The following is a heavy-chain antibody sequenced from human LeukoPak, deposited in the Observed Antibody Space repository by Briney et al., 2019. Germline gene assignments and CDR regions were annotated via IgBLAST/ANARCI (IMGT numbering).Heavy chain of an antibody. CDR2: IYHSGST. J-gene: IGHJ5*02. CDR1: GYSISSGYY. V-gene: IGHV4-38-2*02. D-gene: IGHD1-1*01. Sequence: SETLSLTCTVSGYSISSGYYWGWIRQPPGKGMEWIGSIYHSGSTYFNPSLKSRVTISVDTSKNQFSLKLSSVTVADTAVYYCARVGRTPQGWWFDPWGQGTLVTVSS. CDR3: ARVGRTPQGWWFDP.